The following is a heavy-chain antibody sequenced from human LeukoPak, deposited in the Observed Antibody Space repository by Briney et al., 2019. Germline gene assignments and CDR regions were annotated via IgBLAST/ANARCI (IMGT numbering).Heavy chain of an antibody. Sequence: PGGSLRLSCAGSGFTFSSYSMIWVRQAPGKGLEWVSSIRGDPTETRHAASVMGRFTISRDNAKKSLYLQMNSLRAEDTAVYYCARGHFGVVLDYWGQGTLVTVSS. D-gene: IGHD3-3*01. CDR2: IRGDPTET. CDR3: ARGHFGVVLDY. V-gene: IGHV3-21*01. J-gene: IGHJ4*02. CDR1: GFTFSSYS.